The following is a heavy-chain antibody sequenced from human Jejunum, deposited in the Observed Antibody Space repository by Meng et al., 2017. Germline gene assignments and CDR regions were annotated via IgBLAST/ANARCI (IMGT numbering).Heavy chain of an antibody. J-gene: IGHJ4*02. CDR1: GGSIRIDNYY. V-gene: IGHV4-31*03. CDR3: AREATSTVTFDY. Sequence: GRLQESGPERLKPSQILSLTCTVSGGSIRIDNYYWTWIRQHPGKGLEWIGYIYYSGSTYYNPSLKSRVSISVDTSENQFSLKLSSVTAAGTALYYCAREATSTVTFDYWGQGTLVTVSS. D-gene: IGHD4-17*01. CDR2: IYYSGST.